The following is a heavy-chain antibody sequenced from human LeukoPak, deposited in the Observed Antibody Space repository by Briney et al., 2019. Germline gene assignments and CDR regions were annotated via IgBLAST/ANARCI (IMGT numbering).Heavy chain of an antibody. CDR2: IWYDGSNK. Sequence: PGRSLRLSCAASGFTFSSYGMHWVRQAPGKGLEWVAVIWYDGSNKYYADSVKGRFTISRDNSKNTLYLQMNSLRAEDTAVYYCAREPRGKGFDYWGQGTLVTVSS. V-gene: IGHV3-33*01. CDR1: GFTFSSYG. D-gene: IGHD3-16*01. J-gene: IGHJ4*02. CDR3: AREPRGKGFDY.